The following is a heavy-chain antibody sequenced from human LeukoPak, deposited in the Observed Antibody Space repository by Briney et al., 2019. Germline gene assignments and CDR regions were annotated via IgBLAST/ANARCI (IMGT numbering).Heavy chain of an antibody. CDR3: ARGLTYYDFWSGRNPHPSYYMDV. J-gene: IGHJ6*03. Sequence: PGGSLRLSCAASGFTFSSYGMHWVRQAPGKGLEWVAVIWYDGSNKYYADSVKGRFTISRDNSKNTLYLQMNSLRAEDTTVYYCARGLTYYDFWSGRNPHPSYYMDVWGKGTTVTVSS. D-gene: IGHD3-3*01. CDR2: IWYDGSNK. V-gene: IGHV3-33*01. CDR1: GFTFSSYG.